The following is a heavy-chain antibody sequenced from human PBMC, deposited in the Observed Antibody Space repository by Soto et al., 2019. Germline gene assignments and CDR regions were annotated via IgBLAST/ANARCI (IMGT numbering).Heavy chain of an antibody. V-gene: IGHV5-51*01. J-gene: IGHJ6*02. CDR2: IYPGDSGT. CDR3: ARHRHHDYGDYETHYYYYGMDV. Sequence: PGESLKISCKGSGYSFTSYWIGWVRQMPGKGLEWMGIIYPGDSGTRYSPSFQGQVTISADKSISTAYLQWSSLKASDTAMYYCARHRHHDYGDYETHYYYYGMDVWGQGTTVTVSS. CDR1: GYSFTSYW. D-gene: IGHD4-17*01.